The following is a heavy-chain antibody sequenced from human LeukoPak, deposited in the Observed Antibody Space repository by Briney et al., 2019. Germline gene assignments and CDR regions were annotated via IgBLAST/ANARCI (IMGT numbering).Heavy chain of an antibody. CDR3: AAPYTSSWFDL. CDR2: IVVDSDNT. D-gene: IGHD6-13*01. CDR1: GFTFTSRSA. V-gene: IGHV1-58*01. Sequence: SVKVSCKASGFTFTSRSAVQWVRQARGQRLEWIGWIVVDSDNTNYAENFQERVTITRDMSASTSYMELSSLRSEDTAAYFCAAPYTSSWFDLWGQGTLVTVSS. J-gene: IGHJ5*02.